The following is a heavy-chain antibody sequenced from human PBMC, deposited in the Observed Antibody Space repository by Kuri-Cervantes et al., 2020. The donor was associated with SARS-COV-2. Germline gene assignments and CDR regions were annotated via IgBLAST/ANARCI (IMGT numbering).Heavy chain of an antibody. V-gene: IGHV3-33*01. CDR2: IWYDGSNK. CDR1: GFTCSSYG. J-gene: IGHJ6*03. D-gene: IGHD2-21*01. Sequence: GGSLRFSCAASGFTCSSYGMHWVRQAPGKGLEWVAVIWYDGSNKYYADSVKGRFTNSRDNSKNTLYLQMNSLRAEDTAVYYCARDLVVRSGCDYYMDVWGQGTTVTVYS. CDR3: ARDLVVRSGCDYYMDV.